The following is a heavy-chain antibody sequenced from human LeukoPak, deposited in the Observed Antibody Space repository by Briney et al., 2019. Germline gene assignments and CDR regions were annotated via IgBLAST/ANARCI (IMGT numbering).Heavy chain of an antibody. Sequence: PGGSLRLSCAASGFTFSSYGMSCVRQGPGKGRVWVSRISTDGSRTTYADSVKGRFTISRDNAKNTLYLQMNSLRAEDTAVYYCARESYCSGGSCYSGRAFDIWGQGTMVTVSS. CDR3: ARESYCSGGSCYSGRAFDI. CDR2: ISTDGSRT. CDR1: GFTFSSYG. J-gene: IGHJ3*02. D-gene: IGHD2-15*01. V-gene: IGHV3-74*01.